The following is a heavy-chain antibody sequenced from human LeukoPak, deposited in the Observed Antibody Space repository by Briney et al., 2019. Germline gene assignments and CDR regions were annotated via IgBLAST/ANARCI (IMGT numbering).Heavy chain of an antibody. CDR1: GYSIGSGYY. J-gene: IGHJ6*03. D-gene: IGHD3-3*01. CDR2: IYHSGST. Sequence: SETLSLTCAVSGYSIGSGYYWGWIRQPPGKGLEWIGSIYHSGSTYYNPSLKSRVTISVDTSKNQFSLKLSSVTAADTAVYYCARGAEWGYYYYMDVWGKGTTVTVSS. V-gene: IGHV4-38-2*01. CDR3: ARGAEWGYYYYMDV.